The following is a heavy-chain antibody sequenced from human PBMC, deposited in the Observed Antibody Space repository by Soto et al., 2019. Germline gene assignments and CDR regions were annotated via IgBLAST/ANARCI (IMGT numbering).Heavy chain of an antibody. Sequence: PSETLSLTFSVSAGSLSNYYWTWIRQSPGTGLEWIGEIYHTGSTNYNPSLKSRVAISVDMSKNQFSLTLSSVTPADTAVYYCARGGRGSGLYFLYYFDLWGQGTLVTVSS. CDR3: ARGGRGSGLYFLYYFDL. V-gene: IGHV4-59*01. D-gene: IGHD3-16*01. J-gene: IGHJ4*02. CDR2: IYHTGST. CDR1: AGSLSNYY.